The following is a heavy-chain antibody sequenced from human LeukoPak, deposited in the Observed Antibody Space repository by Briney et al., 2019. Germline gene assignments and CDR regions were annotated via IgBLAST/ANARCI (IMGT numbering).Heavy chain of an antibody. D-gene: IGHD5/OR15-5a*01. CDR2: ISGSGETI. CDR1: GFTFSAYP. CDR3: AREVSTSWFDP. J-gene: IGHJ5*02. Sequence: PGGSLRLSCAASGFTFSAYPFHWLRQAPGKGLEWVSYISGSGETIFYSDSVKGRFTMSRDNAKDSLYLQMSSLTVDDTAVYYCAREVSTSWFDPWGQGTLVTVSS. V-gene: IGHV3-48*03.